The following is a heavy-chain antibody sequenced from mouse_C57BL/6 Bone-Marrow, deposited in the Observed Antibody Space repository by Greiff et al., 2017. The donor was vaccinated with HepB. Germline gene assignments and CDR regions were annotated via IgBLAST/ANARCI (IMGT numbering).Heavy chain of an antibody. D-gene: IGHD1-1*01. J-gene: IGHJ3*01. CDR1: GFVFIDYS. CDR3: VKAVSSGSSYTWFAY. V-gene: IGHV7-4*01. CDR2: IRNKVNGYTT. Sequence: EVKVVESGGGLVQPGSSLRLSCAASGFVFIDYSMSWVRQLPGKAPEWLALIRNKVNGYTTDYSASVKGRFTISRDNSQNILYLQMNTLRPEDRATYYCVKAVSSGSSYTWFAYWGQGTLVTVSA.